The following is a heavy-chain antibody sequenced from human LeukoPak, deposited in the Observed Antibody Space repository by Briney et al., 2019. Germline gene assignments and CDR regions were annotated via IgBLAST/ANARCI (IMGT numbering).Heavy chain of an antibody. V-gene: IGHV4-59*08. D-gene: IGHD1-26*01. Sequence: SETLSLTCTVSGASISSYYWSWIRQPPGKGLEWIGYIYYSGSTNYNPSLKSRVTISVDTSKNQFPLKLSSVTAADTAVYYCARGSTSGNYHPVLDYWGQGTLVTVSS. J-gene: IGHJ4*02. CDR3: ARGSTSGNYHPVLDY. CDR1: GASISSYY. CDR2: IYYSGST.